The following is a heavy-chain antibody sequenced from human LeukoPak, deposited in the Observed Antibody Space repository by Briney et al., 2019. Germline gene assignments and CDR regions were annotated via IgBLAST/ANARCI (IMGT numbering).Heavy chain of an antibody. J-gene: IGHJ4*02. CDR1: GGSISSYY. V-gene: IGHV4-4*07. Sequence: SETLSLTCTVSGGSISSYYWSWIRQPAGKGLEWIGRIYTSGSTNYNPSLKSRVTMSVDTSKNQFSLKLSSVTAADTAVYYCARDAVEQQLVQGEFDYWGQGTLVTVSS. CDR3: ARDAVEQQLVQGEFDY. D-gene: IGHD6-13*01. CDR2: IYTSGST.